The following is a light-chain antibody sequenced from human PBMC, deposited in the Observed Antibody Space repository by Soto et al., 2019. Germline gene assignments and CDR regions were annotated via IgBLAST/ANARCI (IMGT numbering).Light chain of an antibody. J-gene: IGKJ4*01. CDR3: QQYGDLPLS. CDR2: GAS. CDR1: QTVSGSY. Sequence: NVFTQSPSTLSLSPGERATLSCRASQTVSGSYVAWYQQKPGQTPRLLIYGASSRATGIPDRFSGSGSGTDFTLTISRLEPEDFAVYHCQQYGDLPLSFGGGTNV. V-gene: IGKV3-20*01.